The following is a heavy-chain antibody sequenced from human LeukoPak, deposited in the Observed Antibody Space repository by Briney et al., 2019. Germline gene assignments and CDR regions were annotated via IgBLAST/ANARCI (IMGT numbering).Heavy chain of an antibody. D-gene: IGHD6-6*01. CDR2: IYYSGST. J-gene: IGHJ3*02. Sequence: SQTLSLTCTVSGDSISSGDYYWSWIRQPPGKGLEWIGYIYYSGSTYYNPSLKSRVTISVDTSKNQFSLKLSSVTAADTAVYYCARDGSSSALDIWGQGTMVTVSS. CDR3: ARDGSSSALDI. CDR1: GDSISSGDYY. V-gene: IGHV4-30-4*08.